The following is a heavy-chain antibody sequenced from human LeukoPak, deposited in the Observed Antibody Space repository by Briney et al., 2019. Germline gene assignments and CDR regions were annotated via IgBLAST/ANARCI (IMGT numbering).Heavy chain of an antibody. CDR3: ARQWLVHG. CDR1: GFTFSTYT. J-gene: IGHJ4*02. CDR2: ISSSSSYI. Sequence: GGSLRLSCAASGFTFSTYTMSCVRQGPGKGLEWVSSISSSSSYIYYADSVKGRFTISRDNAKNSLYLQMNSLRAEDTAVYYCARQWLVHGWGQGTLVTVSS. V-gene: IGHV3-21*01. D-gene: IGHD6-19*01.